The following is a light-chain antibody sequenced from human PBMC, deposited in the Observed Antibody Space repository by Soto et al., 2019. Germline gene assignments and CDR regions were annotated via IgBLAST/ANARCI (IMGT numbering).Light chain of an antibody. CDR2: AAS. Sequence: DIQLTQSPSFLSASVVDRVTITCRATQDISSYLAWYQQKPGKAPNLLIYAASTLQSGVPSRFSGSGSGTEFTLTISSLQPEDFATYYCQQLNSYPLTFGQGTRLEIK. J-gene: IGKJ5*01. CDR3: QQLNSYPLT. CDR1: QDISSY. V-gene: IGKV1-9*01.